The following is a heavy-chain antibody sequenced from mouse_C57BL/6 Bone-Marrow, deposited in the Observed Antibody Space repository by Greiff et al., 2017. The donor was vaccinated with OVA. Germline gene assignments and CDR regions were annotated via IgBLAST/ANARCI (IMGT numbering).Heavy chain of an antibody. CDR2: IYPRSGNT. CDR3: ARSRTALSVSDV. J-gene: IGHJ1*03. Sequence: QVQLQQSGAELARPGASVKLSCKASGYTFTSYGISWVKQRTGQGLEWIGEIYPRSGNTYYNEKFKGKATLTADKSSSTAYMELRSLTSEDSAVYFCARSRTALSVSDVGGTGTTVTVSS. V-gene: IGHV1-81*01. CDR1: GYTFTSYG. D-gene: IGHD4-1*01.